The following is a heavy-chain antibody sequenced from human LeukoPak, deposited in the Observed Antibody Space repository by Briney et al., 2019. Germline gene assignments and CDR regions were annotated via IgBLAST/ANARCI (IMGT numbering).Heavy chain of an antibody. CDR3: AREDPVGGVGSVLTIPGAFDI. Sequence: GASVKVSCKASGGTFSSYAISWVRQAPGQGLEWMGGIIPIFGTANYAQKFQGRVTITADESTSTAYMELSSLRSEDTAVYYCAREDPVGGVGSVLTIPGAFDIWGQGTMVTVSS. D-gene: IGHD3-3*01. V-gene: IGHV1-69*13. CDR1: GGTFSSYA. CDR2: IIPIFGTA. J-gene: IGHJ3*02.